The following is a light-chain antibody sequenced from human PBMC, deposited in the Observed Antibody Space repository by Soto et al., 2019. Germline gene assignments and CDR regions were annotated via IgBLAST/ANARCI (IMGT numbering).Light chain of an antibody. CDR1: QGMSTY. V-gene: IGKV1-9*01. CDR3: HQLNGYQLA. Sequence: DIQLTQSPSFLSASVGDTVTITCRASQGMSTYLAWYQQKPGKVPKLLIRSASTLQSGVPPRFSGGGSGTEFTLTISTLQPDESGIYYCHQLNGYQLAFGGGTNVEIK. J-gene: IGKJ4*01. CDR2: SAS.